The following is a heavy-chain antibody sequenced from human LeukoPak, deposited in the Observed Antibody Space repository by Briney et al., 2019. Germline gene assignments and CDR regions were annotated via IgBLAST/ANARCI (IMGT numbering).Heavy chain of an antibody. J-gene: IGHJ4*02. V-gene: IGHV4-39*01. CDR1: GGSISSSSYY. Sequence: SETLSPTCTVSGGSISSSSYYWGWIRQPPGKGLEWIGSIYYSGSTYYNPSLKSRVTISVDTSKNQFSLKLSSVTAADTAVYYCARHPLYRNIAVAGTVDYWGQGTLVTVSS. CDR2: IYYSGST. D-gene: IGHD6-19*01. CDR3: ARHPLYRNIAVAGTVDY.